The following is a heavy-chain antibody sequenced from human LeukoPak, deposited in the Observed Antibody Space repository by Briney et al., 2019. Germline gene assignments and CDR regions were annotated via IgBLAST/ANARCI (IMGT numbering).Heavy chain of an antibody. Sequence: TETLSLTFTASGGSISSYYWRWIRRPPGKGVEWSGYIYYSGTTNYHPSLKSRVTISVDTSKNQFSIKLSSVTAADTAVYYCARHSRDYDILTGYYWANSHFDYWGQGTLVTVSS. CDR2: IYYSGTT. D-gene: IGHD3-9*01. J-gene: IGHJ4*02. V-gene: IGHV4-59*01. CDR1: GGSISSYY. CDR3: ARHSRDYDILTGYYWANSHFDY.